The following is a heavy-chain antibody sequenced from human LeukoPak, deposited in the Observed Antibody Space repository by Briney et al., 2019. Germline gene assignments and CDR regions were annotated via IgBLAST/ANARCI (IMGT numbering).Heavy chain of an antibody. Sequence: SETLSLTCTVSGGSISSYYWSWIRQPPGKGLEWIGYTYYSGSTNYNPSLKSRVTISVDTSKNQFSLKLSSVTAADTAVYYCASSGEEDSNFDYWGQGTLVTVSS. CDR1: GGSISSYY. CDR2: TYYSGST. CDR3: ASSGEEDSNFDY. V-gene: IGHV4-59*01. D-gene: IGHD7-27*01. J-gene: IGHJ4*02.